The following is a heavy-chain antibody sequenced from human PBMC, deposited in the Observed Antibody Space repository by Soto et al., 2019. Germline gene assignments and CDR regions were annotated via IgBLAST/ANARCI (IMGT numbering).Heavy chain of an antibody. Sequence: PGGSLRLSCTASGLNFSSYAMHWVRQAPGKGLDWVAVIWRDGSQKLYGDSVRGRFDISRDNSKNTVFLHLADLRAEDTAVYYCARSPYSSGWYARFDYWGQGTLVTVSS. CDR3: ARSPYSSGWYARFDY. CDR1: GLNFSSYA. V-gene: IGHV3-33*01. D-gene: IGHD6-19*01. J-gene: IGHJ4*02. CDR2: IWRDGSQK.